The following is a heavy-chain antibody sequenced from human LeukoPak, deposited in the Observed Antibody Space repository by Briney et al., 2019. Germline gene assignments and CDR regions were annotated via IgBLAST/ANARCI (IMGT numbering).Heavy chain of an antibody. CDR3: ARVEYYYDSSGYYYFDYFDY. CDR2: IYYSGST. D-gene: IGHD3-22*01. J-gene: IGHJ4*02. CDR1: GGSISSSSYY. Sequence: SETLSLTCTVSGGSISSSSYYWGWIRQPPGKGLEWIGSIYYSGSTYYNPSLKSQVTISVDTSKNQFSLKLSSVTAADTAVYYCARVEYYYDSSGYYYFDYFDYWGQGTLVTVSS. V-gene: IGHV4-39*01.